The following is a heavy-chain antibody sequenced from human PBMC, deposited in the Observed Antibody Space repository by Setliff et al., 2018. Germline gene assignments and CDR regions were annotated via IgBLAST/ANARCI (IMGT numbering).Heavy chain of an antibody. D-gene: IGHD3-10*01. CDR1: GFSLSTSGMC. CDR3: ARYHYGSGSYYFTN. CDR2: IDWDDDK. Sequence: GSGPTLVNPTQTLTLTCTFSGFSLSTSGMCVSWIRQPPGKALEWLARIDWDDDKFYSTSLKTRLTISKDTSKNQVVLTMTNMDPVDTATYYCARYHYGSGSYYFTNWGQGTLVTVSS. J-gene: IGHJ4*02. V-gene: IGHV2-70*17.